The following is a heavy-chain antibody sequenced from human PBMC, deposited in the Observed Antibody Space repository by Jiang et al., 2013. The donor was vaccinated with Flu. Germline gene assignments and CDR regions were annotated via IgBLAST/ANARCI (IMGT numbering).Heavy chain of an antibody. J-gene: IGHJ4*02. Sequence: DTRYSPSFQGQVTISADKSISTAYLQWSSLKASDTAMYYCARGDYYDSSGYLFDYWGQGTLVTVSS. CDR3: ARGDYYDSSGYLFDY. V-gene: IGHV5-51*01. D-gene: IGHD3-22*01. CDR2: DT.